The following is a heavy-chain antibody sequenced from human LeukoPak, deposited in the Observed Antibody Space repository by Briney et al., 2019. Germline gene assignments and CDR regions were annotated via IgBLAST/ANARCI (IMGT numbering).Heavy chain of an antibody. D-gene: IGHD3-10*01. CDR3: ARDLRITMVRGVVLDY. Sequence: ASVKVSCKASGYTFTSYYMHWVRQAPGQGLGWMGIINPSGGSTSYAQKFQGRVTMTRDTSTSTVYMELSSLRSEDAAVYYCARDLRITMVRGVVLDYWGQGTLVTVSS. CDR2: INPSGGST. V-gene: IGHV1-46*01. J-gene: IGHJ4*02. CDR1: GYTFTSYY.